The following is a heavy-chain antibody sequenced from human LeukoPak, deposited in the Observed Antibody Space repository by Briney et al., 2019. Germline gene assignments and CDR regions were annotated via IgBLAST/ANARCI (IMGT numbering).Heavy chain of an antibody. D-gene: IGHD6-6*01. CDR1: GFTFSDYW. CDR2: IKQDGSQR. V-gene: IGHV3-7*01. J-gene: IGHJ4*02. Sequence: PGGSLRLSCTASGFTFSDYWMTWVRQAPGKGPEWVANIKQDGSQRYYVDSVRGRFTIPRDNAKNSLFLQMNGLRAEDTAVYYCARRGGSSSRRSPIDYWGQETLVTVSS. CDR3: ARRGGSSSRRSPIDY.